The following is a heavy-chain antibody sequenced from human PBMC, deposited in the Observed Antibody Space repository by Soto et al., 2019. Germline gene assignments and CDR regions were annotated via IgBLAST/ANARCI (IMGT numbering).Heavy chain of an antibody. CDR1: GFSLSTSGVG. V-gene: IGHV2-5*01. D-gene: IGHD3-3*01. Sequence: SGPTLVNPTQTLTLTCTVSGFSLSTSGVGVGWIRQPPGKALEWLALIYWNDDKRYSPSLKSRLTITKDTSKNQVVLTMTNMDPVDTATYYCAKSKRDYDFWSGYWRDNWFDPWGQGTLVTVSS. J-gene: IGHJ5*02. CDR2: IYWNDDK. CDR3: AKSKRDYDFWSGYWRDNWFDP.